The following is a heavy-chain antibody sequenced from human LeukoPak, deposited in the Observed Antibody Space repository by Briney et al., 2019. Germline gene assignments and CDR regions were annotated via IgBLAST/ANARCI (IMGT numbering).Heavy chain of an antibody. V-gene: IGHV1-69*13. CDR2: IIPIFGTA. J-gene: IGHJ3*02. CDR3: ASANPRDAFDI. CDR1: GYTFTGYY. Sequence: SVKVSCKASGYTFTGYYMHWVRQAPGQGLEWMGGIIPIFGTANYAQKFQGRVTITADESTSTAYMELSSLRSEDTAVYYCASANPRDAFDIWGQGTMVTVSS.